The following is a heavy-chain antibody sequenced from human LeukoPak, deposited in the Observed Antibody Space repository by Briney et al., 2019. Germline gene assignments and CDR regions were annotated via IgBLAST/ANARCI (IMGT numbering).Heavy chain of an antibody. D-gene: IGHD1-26*01. V-gene: IGHV1-8*03. J-gene: IGHJ4*02. CDR3: ARGHRPPSGSYSRGVDY. CDR2: MNPNSGNT. CDR1: GYTFTSYD. Sequence: GASVKVSCKASGYTFTSYDINWVRQATGQGLEWMGWMNPNSGNTGYAQKFQGRVTITRNTSISTAYMELSSLRSEDTAAYYCARGHRPPSGSYSRGVDYWGQGTLVTVSS.